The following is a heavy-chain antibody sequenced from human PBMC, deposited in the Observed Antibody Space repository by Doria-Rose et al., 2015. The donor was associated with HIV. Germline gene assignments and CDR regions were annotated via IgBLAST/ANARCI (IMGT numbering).Heavy chain of an antibody. J-gene: IGHJ4*02. Sequence: TGRIIPTLDIANYAQKFQGRVTIIADKYTSTAYMELSSLRSEDTAVFYCARDRSPNGDYVPYYFESWGQGTLVTVSS. V-gene: IGHV1-69*04. D-gene: IGHD4-17*01. CDR3: ARDRSPNGDYVPYYFES. CDR2: IIPTLDIA.